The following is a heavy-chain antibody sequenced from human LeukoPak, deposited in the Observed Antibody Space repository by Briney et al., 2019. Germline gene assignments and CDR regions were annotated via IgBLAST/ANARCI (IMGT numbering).Heavy chain of an antibody. Sequence: GGSLRLSCAAPGFTFSSYSMNWVRQAPGKGLEWVSYISSSSSTIYYADSVKGRFTISRDNAKNSLYLQMNSLRAEDTAVYYCGMVYDFWSGYHPLVDYWGQGTLVTVSS. V-gene: IGHV3-48*01. CDR3: GMVYDFWSGYHPLVDY. CDR2: ISSSSSTI. J-gene: IGHJ4*02. CDR1: GFTFSSYS. D-gene: IGHD3-3*01.